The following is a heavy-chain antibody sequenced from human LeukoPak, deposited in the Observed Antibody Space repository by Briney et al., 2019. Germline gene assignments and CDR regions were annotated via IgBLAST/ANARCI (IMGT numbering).Heavy chain of an antibody. Sequence: GESLKISCKGSGYSFTNFWIAWVRQMPGKGLAWMGIIYPGDSESIYSPSFQGQVTISADKSISAAYLQWSSLKASDTAMYYCARPTPGSGRFFDYWGQGTLVTVSS. CDR3: ARPTPGSGRFFDY. CDR2: IYPGDSES. J-gene: IGHJ4*02. D-gene: IGHD3-10*01. CDR1: GYSFTNFW. V-gene: IGHV5-51*01.